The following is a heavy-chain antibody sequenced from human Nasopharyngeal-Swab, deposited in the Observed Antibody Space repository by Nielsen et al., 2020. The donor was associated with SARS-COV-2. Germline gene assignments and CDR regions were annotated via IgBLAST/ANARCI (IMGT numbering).Heavy chain of an antibody. CDR2: MWYAGSSE. Sequence: GGSLRLSCTASGFTFSNYDIHWLRQTPGKGLEWWAVMWYAGSSERYADSVKGRFTISRDISKNTLYLQMNSLRAEDTAVYYCARESGVSSTSPFDCWGRGTLVTVSS. CDR1: GFTFSNYD. D-gene: IGHD2-2*01. CDR3: ARESGVSSTSPFDC. V-gene: IGHV3-33*01. J-gene: IGHJ4*02.